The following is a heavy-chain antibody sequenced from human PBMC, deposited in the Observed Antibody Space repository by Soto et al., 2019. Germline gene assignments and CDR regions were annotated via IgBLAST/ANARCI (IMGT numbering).Heavy chain of an antibody. D-gene: IGHD3-16*01. Sequence: ASVKVSCKAAGYTFTGYYMHWVRQAPGQGLEWMGWINPNSGGTNYAQKFQGWVTMTRDTSISTAYMELSRLRSDDTAAYYCGRDEGGGLGFWAHWAQRTLVPVSS. CDR2: INPNSGGT. CDR3: GRDEGGGLGFWAH. V-gene: IGHV1-2*04. CDR1: GYTFTGYY. J-gene: IGHJ1*01.